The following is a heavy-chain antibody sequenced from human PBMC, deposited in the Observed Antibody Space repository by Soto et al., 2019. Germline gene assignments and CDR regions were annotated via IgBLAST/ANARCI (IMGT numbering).Heavy chain of an antibody. D-gene: IGHD2-21*01. V-gene: IGHV3-23*05. CDR1: GLPHSSFA. CDR3: AKDAVYNDGLWLMDH. J-gene: IGHJ4*02. Sequence: QPGGSLRLSCTASGLPHSSFAMMWVRQAPGKGLESVSGIYGSGRGIEYADSVKGRFTISRDNSKNTVYLQMTDLRADDTAVYYCAKDAVYNDGLWLMDHWGQGTQVTVSS. CDR2: IYGSGRGI.